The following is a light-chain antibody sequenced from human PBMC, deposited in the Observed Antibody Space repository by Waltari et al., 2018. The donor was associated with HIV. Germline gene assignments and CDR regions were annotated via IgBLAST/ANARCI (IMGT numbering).Light chain of an antibody. CDR3: QSADSSGAYWV. V-gene: IGLV3-25*03. J-gene: IGLJ3*02. CDR2: KDT. CDR1: AMPNKY. Sequence: SSELTQPPSVSVPPGQTARITCSGAAMPNKYAYWYQQKQGQAPILIIYKDTERPSGIPERFSGSTSGTTVTLTISGVQAEDEADYHCQSADSSGAYWVFGGGTRLTVL.